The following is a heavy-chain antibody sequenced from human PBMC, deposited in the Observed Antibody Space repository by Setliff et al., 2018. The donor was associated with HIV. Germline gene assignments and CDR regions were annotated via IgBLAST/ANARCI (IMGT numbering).Heavy chain of an antibody. CDR3: ARHDSGGYYSLDY. J-gene: IGHJ4*02. V-gene: IGHV4-34*01. Sequence: SETLSLTCAVYGGSFSAYYWSWIRQTPGKGLEWIGEINHSGGTNYNPSLKSRVTMSVDTSKNQFSLKLSSVTAADTAVYYCARHDSGGYYSLDYWGQGTLVT. CDR2: INHSGGT. D-gene: IGHD3-22*01. CDR1: GGSFSAYY.